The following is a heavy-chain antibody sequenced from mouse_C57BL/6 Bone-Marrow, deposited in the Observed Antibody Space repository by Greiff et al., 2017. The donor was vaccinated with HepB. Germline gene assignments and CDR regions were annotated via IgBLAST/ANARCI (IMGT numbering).Heavy chain of an antibody. CDR2: IRNKANGYTT. CDR3: SSPRLDGYYPGDFDV. V-gene: IGHV7-3*01. D-gene: IGHD2-3*01. CDR1: GFTFTDYY. J-gene: IGHJ1*03. Sequence: EVQVVDSGGGLVQPGGSLSLSCAASGFTFTDYYMSWVRQPPGKALEWLGFIRNKANGYTTEYSASVKVRFTISRDNSQSILYLQMHAQRAEEIATYYWSSPRLDGYYPGDFDVWGTGTTVTVSS.